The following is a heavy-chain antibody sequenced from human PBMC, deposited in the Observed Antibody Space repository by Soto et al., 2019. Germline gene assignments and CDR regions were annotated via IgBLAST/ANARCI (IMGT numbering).Heavy chain of an antibody. CDR3: ARYNAASGTYYFDY. CDR2: IYYSGST. Sequence: SETLSLTCTVSGGSISSSSYYWGWIRQPPGKGLEWIGSIYYSGSTYYNPSLKSRVTISVDTSKNQFSLKLTSVTAADTAVYFCARYNAASGTYYFDYWGRGALVT. D-gene: IGHD6-13*01. J-gene: IGHJ4*02. V-gene: IGHV4-39*07. CDR1: GGSISSSSYY.